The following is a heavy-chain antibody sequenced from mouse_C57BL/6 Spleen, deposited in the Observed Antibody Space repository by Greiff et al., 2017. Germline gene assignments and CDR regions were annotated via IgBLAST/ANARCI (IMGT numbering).Heavy chain of an antibody. V-gene: IGHV2-5*01. J-gene: IGHJ1*03. CDR1: GFSLTSYG. CDR3: AKNSLITTVVATGYFDV. D-gene: IGHD1-1*01. CDR2: IWRGGST. Sequence: VMLVESGPGLVQPSQSLSITCTVSGFSLTSYGVHWVRQSPGKGLEWLGVIWRGGSTDYNAAFMSRLSITKDNSKSQVFFKMNSLQADDTAIYYCAKNSLITTVVATGYFDVWGTGTTVTVSS.